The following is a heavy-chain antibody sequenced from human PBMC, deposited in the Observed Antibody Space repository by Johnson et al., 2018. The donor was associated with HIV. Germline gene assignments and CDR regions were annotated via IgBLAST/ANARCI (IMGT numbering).Heavy chain of an antibody. D-gene: IGHD3-22*01. CDR3: ARVYYYDKKDGFDI. Sequence: QEQLVESGGGVVQPGRSLRLSCAASGFTFSSYAMHWVRQAPGKGLEWVAVISYDGSNKYYADSVKGRFTISRDNSKNTLYLQMNSLRAEDTAVYYCARVYYYDKKDGFDIWGQGTTVTVSS. CDR2: ISYDGSNK. J-gene: IGHJ3*02. CDR1: GFTFSSYA. V-gene: IGHV3-30*04.